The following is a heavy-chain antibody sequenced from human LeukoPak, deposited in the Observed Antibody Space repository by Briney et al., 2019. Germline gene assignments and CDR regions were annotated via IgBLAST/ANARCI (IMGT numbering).Heavy chain of an antibody. CDR2: IYYSGST. CDR1: GCSISSSSYY. D-gene: IGHD3-22*01. J-gene: IGHJ4*02. V-gene: IGHV4-39*01. Sequence: PSETLSLTCTVSGCSISSSSYYRGWIRQPPGKGLEWIGSIYYSGSTYYNPSLKSRVTISVDTSKNQFSLKLSSVTAADTAVYYCARRLRDLWGSGYYPKYYYDSSGYYNWGQGTLVTVSS. CDR3: ARRLRDLWGSGYYPKYYYDSSGYYN.